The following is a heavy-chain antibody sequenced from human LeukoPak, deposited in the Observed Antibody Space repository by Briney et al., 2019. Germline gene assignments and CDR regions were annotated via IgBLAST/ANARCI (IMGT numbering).Heavy chain of an antibody. CDR3: ARTNFWSGFDY. Sequence: PGGSLRLSCAASGFTFSSYEMNWVRQAPGKGLEWVSYISSSGSTIYYADSVKGRFTISRDNAKNSLYLQMNSLRAEDTAVYYCARTNFWSGFDYWGQGTLVTVSS. CDR1: GFTFSSYE. J-gene: IGHJ4*02. D-gene: IGHD3-3*01. CDR2: ISSSGSTI. V-gene: IGHV3-48*03.